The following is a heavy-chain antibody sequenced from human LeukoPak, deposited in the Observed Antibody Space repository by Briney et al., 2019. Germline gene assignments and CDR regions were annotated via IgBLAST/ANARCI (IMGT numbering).Heavy chain of an antibody. V-gene: IGHV3-7*01. CDR2: IKQDGSEI. Sequence: PGGFLRLSCAASGFTFSSYWMTWVRQAPGKGLEWVANIKQDGSEIYYVDSVKGRFTISRDNAKNALYLQMNSLRAEDTAVYYCARAPYYYDSDGCYFDYWGQGTLDTVSS. CDR3: ARAPYYYDSDGCYFDY. CDR1: GFTFSSYW. J-gene: IGHJ4*02. D-gene: IGHD3-22*01.